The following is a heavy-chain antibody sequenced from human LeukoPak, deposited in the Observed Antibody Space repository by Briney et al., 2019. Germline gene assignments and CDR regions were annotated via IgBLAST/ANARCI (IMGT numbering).Heavy chain of an antibody. D-gene: IGHD3-22*01. CDR2: ISWNSGNI. Sequence: PGGSLRLSCAASGFTFDDYAMHWVRQAPGKGLEWVSGISWNSGNIGYVDSVKGRFTISRDNAKNSLYLQMNSLRAEDTAVYYCARGPYYYDSSGYYSFDYWGQGTLVTVSS. CDR1: GFTFDDYA. V-gene: IGHV3-9*01. CDR3: ARGPYYYDSSGYYSFDY. J-gene: IGHJ4*02.